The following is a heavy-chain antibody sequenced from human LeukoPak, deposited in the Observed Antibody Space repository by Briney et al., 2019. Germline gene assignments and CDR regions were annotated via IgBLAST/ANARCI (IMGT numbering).Heavy chain of an antibody. Sequence: PGGSLRLSCAASGFTFSSYTMSWVRQAPGKGLEWVSAISGSGGSTYYADSVKGRFTISRDNSKNTLYLQMNSLRAEDTAVYYCAKDPDNCSSTSCYIGGFIDYWAKGTRSPSPQ. J-gene: IGHJ4*02. CDR3: AKDPDNCSSTSCYIGGFIDY. V-gene: IGHV3-23*01. CDR2: ISGSGGST. D-gene: IGHD2-2*02. CDR1: GFTFSSYT.